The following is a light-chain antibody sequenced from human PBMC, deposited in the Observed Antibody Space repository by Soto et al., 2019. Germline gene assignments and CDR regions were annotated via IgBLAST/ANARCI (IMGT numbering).Light chain of an antibody. J-gene: IGKJ1*01. CDR3: QQYNTYSAT. Sequence: DIQMTQSPSSLSSSVGDRVTITCRASQGISNYLAWYQQKPGKVPKLLIYAASTLQSGVPSRVSGSGSGTEFTLTISSLKPDDFETYYCQQYNTYSATFGQGTKVDIK. V-gene: IGKV1-27*01. CDR1: QGISNY. CDR2: AAS.